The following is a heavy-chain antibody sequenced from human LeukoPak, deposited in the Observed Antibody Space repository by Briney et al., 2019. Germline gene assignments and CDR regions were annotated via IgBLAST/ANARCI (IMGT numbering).Heavy chain of an antibody. CDR2: ISGDGDST. Sequence: GGSLRLACAASGFTFDDYAMHWVRQAPGKGLEWVSLISGDGDSTYYADSVKGRFTISRDSSKNSLYLQMNSLRTEDTALYYCANGGQTIYYYAMDVWGQGTTVTVSS. CDR1: GFTFDDYA. V-gene: IGHV3-43*02. J-gene: IGHJ6*02. D-gene: IGHD3-16*01. CDR3: ANGGQTIYYYAMDV.